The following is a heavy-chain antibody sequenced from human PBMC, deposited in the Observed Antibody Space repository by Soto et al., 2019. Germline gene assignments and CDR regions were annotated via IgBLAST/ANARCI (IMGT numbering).Heavy chain of an antibody. J-gene: IGHJ4*02. CDR1: GGTFSSYA. Sequence: QVQLVQSGAEVKKPGSSVKVSCKASGGTFSSYAISCVRQAPGQGLEWMGGIIPIFGTANYAQKFQGRVTITADESTRTAYMELSSLRSEDTAVYCCARVDGYNWILDYWGKGTLVTVSS. V-gene: IGHV1-69*01. D-gene: IGHD5-12*01. CDR3: ARVDGYNWILDY. CDR2: IIPIFGTA.